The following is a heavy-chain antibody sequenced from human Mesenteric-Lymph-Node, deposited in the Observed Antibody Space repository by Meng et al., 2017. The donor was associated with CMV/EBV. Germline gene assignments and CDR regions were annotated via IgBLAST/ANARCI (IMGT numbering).Heavy chain of an antibody. CDR1: GFTFSTYG. V-gene: IGHV3-30*02. CDR2: IRDDGSKR. D-gene: IGHD3-22*01. J-gene: IGHJ4*02. Sequence: GESLKISCAASGFTFSTYGMHWVRQAPGKGLEWVAHIRDDGSKRDYADSVKGRFTMSRDNSKNTLYLQMNSLRVDDTAVYYCVNFKRAPYYFDRSGNDCWGQGTLVTVSS. CDR3: VNFKRAPYYFDRSGNDC.